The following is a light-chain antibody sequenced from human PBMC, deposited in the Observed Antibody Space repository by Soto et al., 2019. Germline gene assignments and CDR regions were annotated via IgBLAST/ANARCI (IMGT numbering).Light chain of an antibody. J-gene: IGLJ3*02. V-gene: IGLV2-14*01. CDR3: SSHTSRSTWV. CDR1: SSDIGGYNY. CDR2: DVS. Sequence: QSALTQPASVSGSPGQSITISCTGTSSDIGGYNYVSWFQQHPGKDPKLMIYDVSNRPSGVSDRFSGSKSGNTASLTISGLQAEDEADYYCSSHTSRSTWVFGGGTKVTVL.